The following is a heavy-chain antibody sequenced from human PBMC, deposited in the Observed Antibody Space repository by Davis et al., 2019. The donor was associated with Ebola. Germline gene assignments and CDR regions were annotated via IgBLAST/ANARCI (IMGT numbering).Heavy chain of an antibody. CDR1: GFTFSSYG. V-gene: IGHV3-33*01. D-gene: IGHD1-7*01. CDR3: ARDLELELSP. Sequence: GESLKISCAASGFTFSSYGMHWVRQAPGKGLEWVAVIWYDGSNKYYADSAKGRFTISRDNSKNTLYLQMNSLRAEDTAVYYCARDLELELSPWGQGTLVTVSS. J-gene: IGHJ5*02. CDR2: IWYDGSNK.